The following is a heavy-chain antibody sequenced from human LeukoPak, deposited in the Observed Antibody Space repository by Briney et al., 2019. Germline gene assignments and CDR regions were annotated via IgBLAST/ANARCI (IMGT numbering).Heavy chain of an antibody. Sequence: ASVKVSCKASGYTFTSYAMHWVRQAPGQRLEWMGWSNAGNGNTKYSQEFQGRVTITRDTSASTAYMELSSLRSEDTAVYYCARDGRFLEWLEEVVRGYYMDVWGKGTTVTVSS. CDR2: SNAGNGNT. CDR3: ARDGRFLEWLEEVVRGYYMDV. D-gene: IGHD3-3*01. V-gene: IGHV1-3*02. CDR1: GYTFTSYA. J-gene: IGHJ6*03.